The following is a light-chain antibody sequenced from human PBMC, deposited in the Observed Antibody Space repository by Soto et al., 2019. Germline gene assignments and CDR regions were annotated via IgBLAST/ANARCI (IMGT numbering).Light chain of an antibody. CDR3: MQGRQWPYT. V-gene: IGKV2-30*01. Sequence: DIVMPQSPFSLPVTLGQPASISCRSSQSLVDSDGNTFLNWFQQRPDQSPRRLIHKVSDRDSGVPDRFSGSGSGTDFTLRISRVEAEDVGVYYCMQGRQWPYTFGQGTKLEIK. CDR1: QSLVDSDGNTF. J-gene: IGKJ2*01. CDR2: KVS.